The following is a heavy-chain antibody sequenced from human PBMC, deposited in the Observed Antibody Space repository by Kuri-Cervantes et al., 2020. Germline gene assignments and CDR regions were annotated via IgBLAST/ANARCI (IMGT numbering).Heavy chain of an antibody. CDR1: GYTFTGYY. V-gene: IGHV1-58*02. Sequence: SVKVSCKASGYTFTGYYMHWVRQAPGQRLGWIGWIVVGSGNTNYAQKFQERVTITRDMSTSTAYMELSSLRSEDTAVYYCAADSGSYRGWFDPWGQGTLVTVSS. CDR2: IVVGSGNT. J-gene: IGHJ5*02. CDR3: AADSGSYRGWFDP. D-gene: IGHD1-26*01.